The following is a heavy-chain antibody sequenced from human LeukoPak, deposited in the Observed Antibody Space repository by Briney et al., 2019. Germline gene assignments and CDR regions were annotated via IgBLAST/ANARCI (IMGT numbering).Heavy chain of an antibody. V-gene: IGHV1-2*02. Sequence: ASVKVSCKASGYTFTGYYIHWVRQAPGQGLEWMGWINPNSGGSNYVQQVQGRVTLTRDLSITTAYMELSSLRFDDTAVYYCARSGGGGSWYDLDYWGQGALVTVS. J-gene: IGHJ4*02. CDR3: ARSGGGGSWYDLDY. D-gene: IGHD6-13*01. CDR1: GYTFTGYY. CDR2: INPNSGGS.